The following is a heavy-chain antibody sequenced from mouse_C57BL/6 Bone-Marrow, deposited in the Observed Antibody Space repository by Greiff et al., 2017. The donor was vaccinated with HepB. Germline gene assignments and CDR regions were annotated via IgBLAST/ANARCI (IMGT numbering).Heavy chain of an antibody. CDR1: GFTFSDYG. V-gene: IGHV5-17*01. Sequence: EVKLMESGGGLVKPGGSLKLSCAASGFTFSDYGMHWVRQAPEKGLEWVAYISSGSSTIYYADTVKGRFTITRDNAKNTLFLQMTSLRSEDTAMYYCARPEGSSLYFDYWGQGTTLTVSS. D-gene: IGHD1-1*01. CDR3: ARPEGSSLYFDY. CDR2: ISSGSSTI. J-gene: IGHJ2*01.